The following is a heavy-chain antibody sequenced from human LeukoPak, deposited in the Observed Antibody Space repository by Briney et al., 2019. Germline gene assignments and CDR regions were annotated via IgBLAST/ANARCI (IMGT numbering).Heavy chain of an antibody. V-gene: IGHV3-48*01. CDR2: ISGSSSLI. J-gene: IGHJ4*02. Sequence: GGSLRLSCAASGFTFSSYSMNWARQAPGKGLEWVSYISGSSSLIYYADSVKGRFTISRDNANNSLYLQLSSLRAEDTAVYYCARDPSYSDSTGSYWGQGTLVTVSS. CDR3: ARDPSYSDSTGSY. D-gene: IGHD3-22*01. CDR1: GFTFSSYS.